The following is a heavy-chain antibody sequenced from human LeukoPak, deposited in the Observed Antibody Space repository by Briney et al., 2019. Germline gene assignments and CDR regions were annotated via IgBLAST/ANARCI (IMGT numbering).Heavy chain of an antibody. V-gene: IGHV3-23*01. D-gene: IGHD3-22*01. CDR1: GFTFSSYA. J-gene: IGHJ4*02. CDR2: ISGSGGST. CDR3: AKDEYYYDSSGDFDY. Sequence: GGSLRLSCAASGFTFSSYAMSWVRQAPGKGLEWVSAISGSGGSTYYADSVKGRFTISKDNSKNTLYLQMNSLRAEDTAVYYCAKDEYYYDSSGDFDYWGQGTLVTVSS.